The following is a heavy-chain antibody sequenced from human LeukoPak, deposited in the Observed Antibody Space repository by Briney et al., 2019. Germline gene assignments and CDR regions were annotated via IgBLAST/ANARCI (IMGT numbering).Heavy chain of an antibody. D-gene: IGHD1-26*01. V-gene: IGHV3-48*01. Sequence: GGSLRLSCAASGFTFSSYSMNWVRQAPGKGLEWVSYISSSSSTIYYADSVKGRFTISRDNAKNSLYLQMNSLRAEDTAVYYCASGTLGSYYGFDYWGQGTLVTVSS. CDR3: ASGTLGSYYGFDY. J-gene: IGHJ4*02. CDR2: ISSSSSTI. CDR1: GFTFSSYS.